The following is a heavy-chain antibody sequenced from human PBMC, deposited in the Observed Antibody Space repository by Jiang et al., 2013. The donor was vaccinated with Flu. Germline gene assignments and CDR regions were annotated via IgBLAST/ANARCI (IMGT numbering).Heavy chain of an antibody. D-gene: IGHD5-12*01. CDR3: ARADSGYDLGDAFDI. V-gene: IGHV4-39*07. J-gene: IGHJ3*02. Sequence: KGLEWIGSIYYSGSTYYNPSLKSRVTISVDTSKNQFSLKLSSVTAADTAVYYCARADSGYDLGDAFDIWGQGTMVTVSS. CDR2: IYYSGST.